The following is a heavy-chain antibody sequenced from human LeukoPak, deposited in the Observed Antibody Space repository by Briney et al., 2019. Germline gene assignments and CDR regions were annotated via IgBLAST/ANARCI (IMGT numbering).Heavy chain of an antibody. D-gene: IGHD3-22*01. V-gene: IGHV1-18*01. Sequence: GASVNVSCKASGYTFTSYGISWVRQAPGQGLEWMGWISAYNGNTNYAQKLQGRVTMTTDTSTSTAYMELRSLRSDDTAVYDCAKRPDRSYYDRTGYYYFDYWGQGTLVTVSS. J-gene: IGHJ4*02. CDR1: GYTFTSYG. CDR3: AKRPDRSYYDRTGYYYFDY. CDR2: ISAYNGNT.